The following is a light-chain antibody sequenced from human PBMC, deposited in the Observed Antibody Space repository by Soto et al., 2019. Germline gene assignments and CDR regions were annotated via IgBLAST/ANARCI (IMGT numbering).Light chain of an antibody. Sequence: QSVLTQPASVSGSPGQSITISCTGTSSDIGGYYYVSWYQHHPGKAPKLLIYQDTNRPPRVSNRLSGSKSANTASLTISGLQADDEADYYCTSYSSSDIFYVFGTGTKVTGL. CDR3: TSYSSSDIFYV. V-gene: IGLV2-14*01. J-gene: IGLJ1*01. CDR1: SSDIGGYYY. CDR2: QDT.